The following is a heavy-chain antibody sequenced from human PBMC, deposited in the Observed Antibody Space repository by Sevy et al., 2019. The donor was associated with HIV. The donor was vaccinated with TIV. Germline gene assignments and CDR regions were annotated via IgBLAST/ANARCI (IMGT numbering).Heavy chain of an antibody. V-gene: IGHV1-2*04. J-gene: IGHJ6*03. CDR3: ARGVLLWFGEKNGYYMDL. CDR1: GYTFTGYY. CDR2: INPNSGGT. Sequence: ASVKVSCKASGYTFTGYYMHWVRQAPGQGLEWMGWINPNSGGTNYAQKFQGWVTMTRDTSISTAYMELSRLRSDDTAVYYCARGVLLWFGEKNGYYMDLWGKGTTVTVSS. D-gene: IGHD3-10*01.